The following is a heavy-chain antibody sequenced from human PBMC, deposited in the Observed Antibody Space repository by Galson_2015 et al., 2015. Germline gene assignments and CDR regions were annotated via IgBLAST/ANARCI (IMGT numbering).Heavy chain of an antibody. V-gene: IGHV3-23*01. Sequence: SLRLSCAASGFTFSNYGMSWVRQAPGKGLEWVSGISGSGDSTNYADSVKGRFTISRDNSKNTVYLQMDGLRAEDTAVYYCAKSRGSGWGQGTLVTVSS. J-gene: IGHJ4*02. D-gene: IGHD6-19*01. CDR2: ISGSGDST. CDR3: AKSRGSG. CDR1: GFTFSNYG.